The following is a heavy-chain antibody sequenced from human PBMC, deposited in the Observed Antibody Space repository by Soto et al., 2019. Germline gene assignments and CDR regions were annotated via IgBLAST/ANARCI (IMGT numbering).Heavy chain of an antibody. D-gene: IGHD4-17*01. CDR1: GGSFGGYY. J-gene: IGHJ4*02. CDR3: ARGCDYGDYSSYYFDY. V-gene: IGHV4-34*01. Sequence: SETLSLTCAVYGGSFGGYYWSWIRQPPGKGLEWIGEINHSGSTNYNPSLKSRVTISVDTSKNQFSLKLSSVTAADTAVYYCARGCDYGDYSSYYFDYWGQGTLVTVSS. CDR2: INHSGST.